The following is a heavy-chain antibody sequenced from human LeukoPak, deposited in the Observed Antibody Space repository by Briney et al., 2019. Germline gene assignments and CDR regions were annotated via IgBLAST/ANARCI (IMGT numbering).Heavy chain of an antibody. J-gene: IGHJ4*02. Sequence: PSETLSLTCTVSGGSISSYYWSWIRQPAGKGLEWIGRIYTSGSTNYNPSLKSRVTMSVDTSKNQFSLKLSSVTAADTAVYYCAREVVRGVLYYFDYWGQGTLVTVSS. CDR2: IYTSGST. CDR1: GGSISSYY. D-gene: IGHD3-10*01. V-gene: IGHV4-4*07. CDR3: AREVVRGVLYYFDY.